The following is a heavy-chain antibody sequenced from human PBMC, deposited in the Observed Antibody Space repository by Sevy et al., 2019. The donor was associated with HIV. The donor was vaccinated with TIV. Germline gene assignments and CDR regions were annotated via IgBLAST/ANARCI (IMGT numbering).Heavy chain of an antibody. Sequence: GGSLRLSCAASGFTFSSYGMHWVRQAPGKGLEWVAVIWYDGSNKYYADSVKGRFTISRDNSKKTLYLQMNSLRAEDTAVYYCARDYDGGAAAGTLYFQHWGQGTLVTVSS. CDR3: ARDYDGGAAAGTLYFQH. J-gene: IGHJ1*01. CDR1: GFTFSSYG. D-gene: IGHD6-13*01. V-gene: IGHV3-33*01. CDR2: IWYDGSNK.